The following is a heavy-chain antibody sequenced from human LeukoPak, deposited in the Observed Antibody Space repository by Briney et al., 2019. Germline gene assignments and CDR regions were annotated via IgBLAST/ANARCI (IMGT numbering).Heavy chain of an antibody. D-gene: IGHD2-2*01. J-gene: IGHJ4*02. CDR2: IKEEGRTT. CDR1: GSSFRSFW. Sequence: GGSLRLSCAASGSSFRSFWMSWVRQAPGKGLGWVADIKEEGRTTYYVDSVKGRFTISRDNAKNTLYLQMNSLRAEDTAVYYCARDSPAGTSWRSEPTFDYWGQGTLVTVTS. V-gene: IGHV3-7*04. CDR3: ARDSPAGTSWRSEPTFDY.